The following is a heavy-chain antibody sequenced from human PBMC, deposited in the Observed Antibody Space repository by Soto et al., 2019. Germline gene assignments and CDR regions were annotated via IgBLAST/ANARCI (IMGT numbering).Heavy chain of an antibody. CDR3: ARVEFLWFGELLSDYYFYYGMDV. CDR2: ISAYNGNT. J-gene: IGHJ6*02. D-gene: IGHD3-10*01. CDR1: GYTFTSYG. V-gene: IGHV1-18*04. Sequence: ASVKVSCKASGYTFTSYGISWVRQAPGQGLEWMGWISAYNGNTNYAQKLQGRVTMTTDTSTSTAYMELRSLRSDDTAVYYCARVEFLWFGELLSDYYFYYGMDVWGQGTTVTVSS.